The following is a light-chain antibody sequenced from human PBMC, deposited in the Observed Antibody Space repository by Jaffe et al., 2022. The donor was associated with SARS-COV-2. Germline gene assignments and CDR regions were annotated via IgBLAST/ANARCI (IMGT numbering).Light chain of an antibody. J-gene: IGKJ1*01. CDR2: GAS. Sequence: EIVLTQSPGTLSFSPGDRASLSCRASQGVSNYLAWYQQKPGQAPRLLLYGASSRATGIPDRFSGSGSGTDFTLTISRLEPEDFAVYYCQQYGDLPQTFGQGTKVEIK. V-gene: IGKV3-20*01. CDR3: QQYGDLPQT. CDR1: QGVSNY.